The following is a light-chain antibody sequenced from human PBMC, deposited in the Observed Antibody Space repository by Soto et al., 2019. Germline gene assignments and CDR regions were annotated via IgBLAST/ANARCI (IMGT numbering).Light chain of an antibody. Sequence: EIVLTQSPGTLSLSPGERATLSCRASQSISTNHLAWYQQKPGQAPRLLIYGASSSATGIADRFSGSGSGTDFTLTISRLEPEDFAVYYYQYYYESSPFGRGTKVEIK. V-gene: IGKV3-20*01. CDR3: QYYYESSP. CDR2: GAS. CDR1: QSISTNH. J-gene: IGKJ1*01.